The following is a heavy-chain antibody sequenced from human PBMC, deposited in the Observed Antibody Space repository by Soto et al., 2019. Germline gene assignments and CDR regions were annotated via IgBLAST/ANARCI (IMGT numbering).Heavy chain of an antibody. V-gene: IGHV3-48*02. CDR2: ISSSSSTT. D-gene: IGHD6-13*01. CDR3: ARDLNRGSSWFYYYYGMDV. CDR1: GFTFSSYS. Sequence: GGSLRLSCAASGFTFSSYSMNWVRQAPGKGLEWVSYISSSSSTTYYADSVKGRFTISRDNAKNSLYLQMNSLRDEDTAVYYCARDLNRGSSWFYYYYGMDVWGQGTTVTVSS. J-gene: IGHJ6*02.